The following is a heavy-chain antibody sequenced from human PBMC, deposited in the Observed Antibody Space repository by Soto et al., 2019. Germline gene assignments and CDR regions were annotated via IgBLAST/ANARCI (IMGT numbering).Heavy chain of an antibody. Sequence: QVQLQQWGAGLLKPSETLSLTCAVYGGSFSGYYWSWIRQPPGKGLEWIGEINHSGSTNYNPSLKSRVTLSVDTSKSQFSLKLSSVTAADTAVYYCARAEDLLAVAGTGGFDPWGQGTLVTVSS. CDR1: GGSFSGYY. J-gene: IGHJ5*02. V-gene: IGHV4-34*01. CDR3: ARAEDLLAVAGTGGFDP. D-gene: IGHD6-19*01. CDR2: INHSGST.